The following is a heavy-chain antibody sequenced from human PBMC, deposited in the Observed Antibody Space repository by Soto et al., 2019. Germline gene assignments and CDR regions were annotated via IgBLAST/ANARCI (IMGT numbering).Heavy chain of an antibody. CDR2: ISGSDGST. CDR3: AKGLAMYSDFDC. V-gene: IGHV3-23*01. D-gene: IGHD2-8*01. Sequence: EVQMLESGGGLVQPGGSLRLSCAASGFTFSSYAMNWVRQAPGKGLEWVSAISGSDGSTFYADSVKGRLTISRDDSKTTLYLQMNSLRAEDTAVYYCAKGLAMYSDFDCWCQGTLVTVSS. CDR1: GFTFSSYA. J-gene: IGHJ4*02.